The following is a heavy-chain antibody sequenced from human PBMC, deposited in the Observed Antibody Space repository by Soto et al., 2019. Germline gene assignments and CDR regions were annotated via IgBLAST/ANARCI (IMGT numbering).Heavy chain of an antibody. CDR2: MNPNSGNT. J-gene: IGHJ6*03. V-gene: IGHV1-8*01. CDR3: ASVGVITGFWSGYSYYYMDV. CDR1: GYTFTSYD. D-gene: IGHD3-3*01. Sequence: QVQLVQSGAEVKKPGASVKVSCKASGYTFTSYDINWVRQATGQGLEWMGWMNPNSGNTGYAQKFQGRVTMTRNTSISTAYMELSSLRSEDTAVYYCASVGVITGFWSGYSYYYMDVWGKGTTVTVSS.